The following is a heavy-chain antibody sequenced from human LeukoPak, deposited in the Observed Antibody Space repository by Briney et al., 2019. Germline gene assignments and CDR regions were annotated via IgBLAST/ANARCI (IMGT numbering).Heavy chain of an antibody. J-gene: IGHJ5*02. D-gene: IGHD3-22*01. CDR1: EFTFSSYA. Sequence: GGSLRLSCAASEFTFSSYAMHWVRQAPGKGLEYVSAISSNGGSTYYANSVKGRFTISRDNSKNTLYLQMGSLRAEDMAVYYCARALPPGYYDGSSLNNWFDPWGQGTLVTVSS. V-gene: IGHV3-64*01. CDR2: ISSNGGST. CDR3: ARALPPGYYDGSSLNNWFDP.